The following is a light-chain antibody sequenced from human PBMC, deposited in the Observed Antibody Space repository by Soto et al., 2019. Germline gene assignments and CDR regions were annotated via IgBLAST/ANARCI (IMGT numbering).Light chain of an antibody. V-gene: IGKV3-20*01. CDR1: QIISSTY. CDR2: GAS. CDR3: QHCVSSLYT. Sequence: DIVLTQSPGTLSLSPGERATLSCRASQIISSTYLGWYQQKPGQAPMLLIYGASSRATGIPDRFSGSGSGTDFTLTISRLQPEDFAVYYCQHCVSSLYTFGQGTKLEIK. J-gene: IGKJ2*01.